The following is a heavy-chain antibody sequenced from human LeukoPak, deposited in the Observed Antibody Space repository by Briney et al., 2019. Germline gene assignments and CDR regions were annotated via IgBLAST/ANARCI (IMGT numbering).Heavy chain of an antibody. CDR3: AKVKHSSSWYRLTTAHDYYYYGMDV. CDR2: ISWDGGST. V-gene: IGHV3-43*01. J-gene: IGHJ6*02. Sequence: GGSLRLSCAASGFTFDDYTMHWVRQAPGKGLEWVSLISWDGGSTYYADSVKGRFTISRDNSKNSLYLQMNSLRTEDTALYYCAKVKHSSSWYRLTTAHDYYYYGMDVWGQGTTVTVSS. D-gene: IGHD6-13*01. CDR1: GFTFDDYT.